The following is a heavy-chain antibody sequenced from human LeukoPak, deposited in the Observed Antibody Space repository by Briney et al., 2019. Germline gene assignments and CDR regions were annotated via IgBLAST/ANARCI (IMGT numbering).Heavy chain of an antibody. J-gene: IGHJ4*02. D-gene: IGHD2-15*01. V-gene: IGHV3-30*18. CDR1: GFTFSSYG. CDR2: ISYGGSNK. Sequence: GGSLRLSCAASGFTFSSYGMHCVRQAPGKGLEWVAVISYGGSNKYYADSVKGRFTISRDNSKNTLYLQMNSLRAEDTAVYYCAKSPLVAATYFDYWGQGTLVTVSS. CDR3: AKSPLVAATYFDY.